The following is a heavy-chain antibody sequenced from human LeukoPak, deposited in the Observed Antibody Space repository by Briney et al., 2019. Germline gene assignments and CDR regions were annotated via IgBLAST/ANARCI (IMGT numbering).Heavy chain of an antibody. V-gene: IGHV3-48*01. CDR1: GFTFSSYS. Sequence: GRSLRLSCAASGFTFSSYSMNWVRQAPGKGLEWVSYISSSSSTIYYADSVKGRFTISRDNAKNSLYLQMNSLRAEDTAVYYCARVEPYYDSWSGGVWGKGTTVTVSS. CDR2: ISSSSSTI. CDR3: ARVEPYYDSWSGGV. J-gene: IGHJ6*04. D-gene: IGHD3-3*01.